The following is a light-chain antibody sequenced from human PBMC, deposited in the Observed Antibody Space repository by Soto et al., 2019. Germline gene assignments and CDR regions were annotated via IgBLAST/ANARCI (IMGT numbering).Light chain of an antibody. J-gene: IGLJ2*01. CDR1: SSDVGGSNH. CDR3: ASYTTTRTVK. Sequence: QSALTQPASVSGSPGQSITISCTGTSSDVGGSNHVSRYQQHPDKAPRLMIYDVSNRPSRVSNRFSGSKSGNTASLTISGLQAEDEAAYYCASYTTTRTVKFGGGTKLTVL. CDR2: DVS. V-gene: IGLV2-14*03.